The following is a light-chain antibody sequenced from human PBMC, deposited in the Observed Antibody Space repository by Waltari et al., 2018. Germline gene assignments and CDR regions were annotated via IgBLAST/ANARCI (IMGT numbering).Light chain of an antibody. CDR2: DVS. CDR1: SSDVGGYNS. V-gene: IGLV2-14*01. J-gene: IGLJ3*02. Sequence: QSALTQPASVSGSPGQSITISCTGTSSDVGGYNSVSWYQQHPGKAPKPMIYDVSNRPSGVSNRFSGSKSGNTASLTISGLQAEDEADYYCSSYTSSSTLGFGGGTKLTVL. CDR3: SSYTSSSTLG.